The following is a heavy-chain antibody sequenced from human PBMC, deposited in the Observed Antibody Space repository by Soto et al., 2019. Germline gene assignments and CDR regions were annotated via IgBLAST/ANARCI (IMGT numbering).Heavy chain of an antibody. CDR3: ARHERFRVYCSGGSCYSKAFDI. V-gene: IGHV4-39*01. CDR1: GGSISISSYY. J-gene: IGHJ3*02. Sequence: SETLSLTCTVSGGSISISSYYWGCIRQPPGKGLEWIGSIYYSGSTYYNPSLKSRVTISVDTSKNQFSLKLSSVTAADTAVYYCARHERFRVYCSGGSCYSKAFDIWGQGTMVTL. D-gene: IGHD2-15*01. CDR2: IYYSGST.